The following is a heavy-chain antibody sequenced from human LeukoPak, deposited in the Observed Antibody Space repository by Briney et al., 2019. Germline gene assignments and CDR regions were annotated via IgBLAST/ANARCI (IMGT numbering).Heavy chain of an antibody. CDR3: AKDLQDYYYYGMDV. Sequence: GGSLRLSCAASVFTFSSYGMHWVRQAPGKGVEWVAVISYDGSNKYYADSVKGRFTISRDKSKNTLYLQMNSLRAEDTAVYYCAKDLQDYYYYGMDVWGQGTTVTVSS. CDR2: ISYDGSNK. J-gene: IGHJ6*02. V-gene: IGHV3-30*18. CDR1: VFTFSSYG.